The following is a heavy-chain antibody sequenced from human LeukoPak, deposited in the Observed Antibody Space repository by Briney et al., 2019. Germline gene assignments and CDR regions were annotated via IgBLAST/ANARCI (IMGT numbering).Heavy chain of an antibody. Sequence: GGSLRLSCAASGFTFSSYAMSWVRQAPGKGLEWVSAIGGSGGSTYYADSVKGRFTISRDNSKNTLYLQMNSLRAEDTAVYYCAKTDVEAAAGFLDYWGQGTLVTVSS. CDR3: AKTDVEAAAGFLDY. D-gene: IGHD6-13*01. V-gene: IGHV3-23*01. CDR1: GFTFSSYA. CDR2: IGGSGGST. J-gene: IGHJ4*02.